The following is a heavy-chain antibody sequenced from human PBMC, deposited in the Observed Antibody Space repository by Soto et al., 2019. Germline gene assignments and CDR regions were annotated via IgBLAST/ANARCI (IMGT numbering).Heavy chain of an antibody. CDR1: GGTFSSYT. Sequence: QVQLVQSGAEVKKPGSSVKVSCKASGGTFSSYTISWVRQAPGQGLEWMGRIIPILGIANYAQKFQGRVTITADKPTSTAYMELSSLRSEDTAVYYCARDLPIRTGPENFDYWGQGTLVTVST. J-gene: IGHJ4*02. CDR2: IIPILGIA. D-gene: IGHD3-3*01. V-gene: IGHV1-69*08. CDR3: ARDLPIRTGPENFDY.